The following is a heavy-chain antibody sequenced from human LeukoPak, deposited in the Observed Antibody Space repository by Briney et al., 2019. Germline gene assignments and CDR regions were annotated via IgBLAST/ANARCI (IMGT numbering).Heavy chain of an antibody. CDR2: MNPNSGGT. CDR1: GYTLTGYY. V-gene: IGHV1-2*02. J-gene: IGHJ5*02. Sequence: ASVKVSCKASGYTLTGYYMHWVRQAPGQGLEWMGWMNPNSGGTKYAQKFQGRVTMTRDTSISTAYMELSRLRSDDTAMYYCARDKLGLGELSLYDQWGQGTLVTVSS. D-gene: IGHD3-16*02. CDR3: ARDKLGLGELSLYDQ.